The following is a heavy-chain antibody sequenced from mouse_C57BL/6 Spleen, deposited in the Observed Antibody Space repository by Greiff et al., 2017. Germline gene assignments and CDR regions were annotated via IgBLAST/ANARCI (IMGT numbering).Heavy chain of an antibody. CDR2: IDPSDSYT. Sequence: QVQLQQPGAELVKPGASVKLSCKASGYTFTSYWMQWVKQRPGQGLEWIGEIDPSDSYTNYNQKFKGKATLTVDTSSSTAYMQLSSLTSEDSAVYYCARLSGVYAMDYWGQGTSVTVSS. D-gene: IGHD3-2*02. CDR1: GYTFTSYW. CDR3: ARLSGVYAMDY. V-gene: IGHV1-50*01. J-gene: IGHJ4*01.